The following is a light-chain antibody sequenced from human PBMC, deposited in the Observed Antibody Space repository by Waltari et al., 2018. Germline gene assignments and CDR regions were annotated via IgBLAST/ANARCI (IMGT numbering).Light chain of an antibody. CDR3: EAWDDSLNGQV. CDR1: NSNSGSNT. Sequence: HSVMTQPPSASGTPGQRVTISWSGSNSNSGSNTVNWYQQLPGAAPKLLIYYNNQRPSGVPDRFSGSKSGTSASLAISGLQSEDEADYYCEAWDDSLNGQVFGGGTKLTVL. CDR2: YNN. V-gene: IGLV1-44*01. J-gene: IGLJ3*02.